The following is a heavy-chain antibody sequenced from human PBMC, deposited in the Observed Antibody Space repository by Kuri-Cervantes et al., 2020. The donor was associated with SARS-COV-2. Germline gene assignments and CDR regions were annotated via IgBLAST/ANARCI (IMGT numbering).Heavy chain of an antibody. Sequence: ASVKVSCKASGYTFSDYYMHWVRQAPGQGLEWMGIINPRGGSTNYAQKFQGRVTMTRDTSTSTVNMELSSLRSEDTAVYYCARWRRATMVRGDTHWFDPWGQGTLVTVSS. CDR3: ARWRRATMVRGDTHWFDP. J-gene: IGHJ5*02. CDR2: INPRGGST. V-gene: IGHV1-46*01. D-gene: IGHD3-10*01. CDR1: GYTFSDYY.